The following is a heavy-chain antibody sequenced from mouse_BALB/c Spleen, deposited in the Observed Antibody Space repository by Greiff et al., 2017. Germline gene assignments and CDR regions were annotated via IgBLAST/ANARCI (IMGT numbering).Heavy chain of an antibody. J-gene: IGHJ4*01. Sequence: EVHLVESGGGLVKLGGSLKLSCAASGFTFSSYYMSWVRQTPEKRLELVAAINSNGGSTYYPDTVKGRFTISRDNAKNTLYLQMSSLKSEDTALYYCARSRYDGDAMDYWGQGTSVTVSS. V-gene: IGHV5-6-2*01. CDR3: ARSRYDGDAMDY. D-gene: IGHD2-14*01. CDR2: INSNGGST. CDR1: GFTFSSYY.